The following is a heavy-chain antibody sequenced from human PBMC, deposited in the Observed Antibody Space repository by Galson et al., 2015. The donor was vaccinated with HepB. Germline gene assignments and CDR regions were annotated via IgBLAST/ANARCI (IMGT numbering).Heavy chain of an antibody. CDR3: AKAALYSSTANWYFDF. Sequence: SLRLSCAASGFSFGNYAMHWVRQGPGKGLEWVAGISWNSRSIGYADSVKGRFTISRDNAKESLYLQMNSLRTDDTALYYCAKAALYSSTANWYFDFWGRGTLVTVSS. CDR2: ISWNSRSI. D-gene: IGHD6-19*01. V-gene: IGHV3-9*01. CDR1: GFSFGNYA. J-gene: IGHJ2*01.